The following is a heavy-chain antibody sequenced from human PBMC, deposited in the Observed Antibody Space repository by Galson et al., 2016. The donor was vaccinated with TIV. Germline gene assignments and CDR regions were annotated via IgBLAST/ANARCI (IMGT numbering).Heavy chain of an antibody. CDR1: GFSLNTSGMC. CDR3: ARYRSRGACYDY. CDR2: IDWDDDK. J-gene: IGHJ4*02. V-gene: IGHV2-70*11. D-gene: IGHD2-21*02. Sequence: PALVKPTQTLTLTCSFSGFSLNTSGMCVSWIRQPPGKALEWLARIDWDDDKYYSTSLKARLTISKDTSKNQVVLTMTNLDPVDTATYFCARYRSRGACYDYWGQGTLVPVSS.